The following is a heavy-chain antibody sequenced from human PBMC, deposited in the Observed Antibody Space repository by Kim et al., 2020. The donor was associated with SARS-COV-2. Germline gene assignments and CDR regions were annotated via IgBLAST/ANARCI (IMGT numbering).Heavy chain of an antibody. Sequence: SVKVSCKASGYTFTSYGISWVRQAPGQGLEWMGWISAYNGNTNYAQKLQGRVTMTTDTSTSTAYMELRSLRSDDTAVYYCASQGYSSGWNYAFDIWGQGTMVTVSS. D-gene: IGHD6-19*01. CDR1: GYTFTSYG. CDR2: ISAYNGNT. V-gene: IGHV1-18*01. J-gene: IGHJ3*02. CDR3: ASQGYSSGWNYAFDI.